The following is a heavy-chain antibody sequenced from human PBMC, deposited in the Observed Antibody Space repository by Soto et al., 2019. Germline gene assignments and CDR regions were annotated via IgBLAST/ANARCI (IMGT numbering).Heavy chain of an antibody. CDR2: INPNSGGT. CDR1: GYTFTGYY. V-gene: IGHV1-2*04. Sequence: ASVKVSCKASGYTFTGYYMHWVRQAPGQGLEWMGWINPNSGGTNYAQKFQGWVTMTRDTSISTAYMELSRLRSDDTAVYYCARDLIRYSSSWVQDYWGQGTLVTVSS. D-gene: IGHD6-13*01. CDR3: ARDLIRYSSSWVQDY. J-gene: IGHJ4*02.